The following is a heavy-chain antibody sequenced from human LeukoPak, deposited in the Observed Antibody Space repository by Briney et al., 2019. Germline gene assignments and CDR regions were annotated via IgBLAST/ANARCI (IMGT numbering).Heavy chain of an antibody. Sequence: GGSLRLSCAASGFTFSSYAMSWVRQAPGKGLEWVSGISGSGDNTYYADSVKGRFTISRDNSKNTLYVQVNSLGTEDTAAYYCAKGSYYDSSGSFYFDYWGQGTLVIVSS. CDR2: ISGSGDNT. D-gene: IGHD3-22*01. J-gene: IGHJ4*02. V-gene: IGHV3-23*01. CDR3: AKGSYYDSSGSFYFDY. CDR1: GFTFSSYA.